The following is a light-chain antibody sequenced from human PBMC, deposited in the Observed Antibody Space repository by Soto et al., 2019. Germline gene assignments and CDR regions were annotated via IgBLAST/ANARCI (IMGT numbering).Light chain of an antibody. CDR3: QQYGNSVWT. J-gene: IGKJ1*01. Sequence: EIVLTQSPGTLSFSPGERATLSRRASESVTRNYLAWYQQKAGQAPRLLIFGASSRASGIPDRFSGSGSGTDFTLTISRLEPEDFAVYYCQQYGNSVWTFGQGTKVDIK. CDR1: ESVTRNY. CDR2: GAS. V-gene: IGKV3-20*01.